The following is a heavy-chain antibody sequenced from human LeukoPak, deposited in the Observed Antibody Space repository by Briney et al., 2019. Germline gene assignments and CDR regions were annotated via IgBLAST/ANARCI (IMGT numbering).Heavy chain of an antibody. D-gene: IGHD3-22*01. CDR2: IIPILGIA. Sequence: SVKVPCKASGGTFSSYAISWVQQAPGQGLEWMGRIIPILGIANYAQKFQGRVTITADKSTSTAYMELSSLRSEDTAVYYCADESGFIDYWGQGTLVTVSS. V-gene: IGHV1-69*04. CDR1: GGTFSSYA. CDR3: ADESGFIDY. J-gene: IGHJ4*02.